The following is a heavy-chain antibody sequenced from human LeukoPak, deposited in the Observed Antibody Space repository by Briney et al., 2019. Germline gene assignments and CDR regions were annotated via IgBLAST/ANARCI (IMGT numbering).Heavy chain of an antibody. CDR1: GGSISSSSYY. Sequence: SETLSLTCTVSGGSISSSSYYWGWIRQPPGKGLEWIGSIYYSGSTYYNPSLKSRVTISVDTSKNQFSLKLSSVTAADTAVYYCARGGDYYDSSSYSGFDYWGQGTLVTVSS. CDR3: ARGGDYYDSSSYSGFDY. V-gene: IGHV4-39*01. CDR2: IYYSGST. J-gene: IGHJ4*02. D-gene: IGHD3-22*01.